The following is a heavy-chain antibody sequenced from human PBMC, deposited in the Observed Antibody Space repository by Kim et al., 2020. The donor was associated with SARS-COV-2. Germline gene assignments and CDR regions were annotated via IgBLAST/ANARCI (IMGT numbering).Heavy chain of an antibody. CDR2: T. D-gene: IGHD1-26*01. J-gene: IGHJ4*02. V-gene: IGHV4-4*07. Sequence: TDYNPSRKSRVTMSVDTSKNQFSLKLSSVTAADTAVYYCARDLGSYYFDYWGQGTLVTVSS. CDR3: ARDLGSYYFDY.